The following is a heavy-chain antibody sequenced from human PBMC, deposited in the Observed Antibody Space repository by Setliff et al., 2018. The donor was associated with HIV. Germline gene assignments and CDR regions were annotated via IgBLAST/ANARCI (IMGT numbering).Heavy chain of an antibody. Sequence: SETLSLTCNLSGDSIRSQFWTWIRQTPGKGLEWIASIETTGTVNYSPSLKSRVSISLDPSRSQFSLTLRSVTAADTAVYYCARDQSDTAMPVGYYYYMDVWGKGTTVTVSS. J-gene: IGHJ6*03. CDR2: IETTGTV. CDR3: ARDQSDTAMPVGYYYYMDV. CDR1: GDSIRSQF. D-gene: IGHD5-18*01. V-gene: IGHV4-4*08.